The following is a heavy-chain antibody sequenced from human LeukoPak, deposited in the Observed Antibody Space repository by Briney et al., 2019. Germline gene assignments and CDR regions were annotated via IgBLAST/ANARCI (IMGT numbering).Heavy chain of an antibody. Sequence: GGSLRLSCAASGFTFSSYWMHWVRQAPGKGLVWVSRINSDGSSTSYADSVKGRFTISRDNAKNTLYLQMNSLRAEDTAVYYCAKAVRARLNYFDYWGQGTLVTVSS. J-gene: IGHJ4*02. CDR2: INSDGSST. V-gene: IGHV3-74*01. D-gene: IGHD6-6*01. CDR3: AKAVRARLNYFDY. CDR1: GFTFSSYW.